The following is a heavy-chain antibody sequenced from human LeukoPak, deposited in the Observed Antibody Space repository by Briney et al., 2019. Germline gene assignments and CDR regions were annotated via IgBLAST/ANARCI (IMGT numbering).Heavy chain of an antibody. CDR3: ARDTRRVRGIAGYYYGMDV. CDR1: GGSISSGDYY. Sequence: SQTLSLTCTVSGGSISSGDYYWSWIRQPPGKGLEWIVYIYYSGSTYYNPSLKSRVTISVDTSKNQFTLKLSSVTAADTAVYYCARDTRRVRGIAGYYYGMDVWGKGTTVTVSS. CDR2: IYYSGST. V-gene: IGHV4-30-4*01. D-gene: IGHD3-10*01. J-gene: IGHJ6*04.